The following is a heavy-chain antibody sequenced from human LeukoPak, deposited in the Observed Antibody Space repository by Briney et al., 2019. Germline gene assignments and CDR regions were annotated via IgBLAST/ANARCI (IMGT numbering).Heavy chain of an antibody. D-gene: IGHD5-18*01. J-gene: IGHJ4*02. CDR1: GFTFSSYG. CDR3: AKDLDGYSYGSLFDY. V-gene: IGHV3-30*18. Sequence: GGSLRLSCAASGFTFSSYGMHWVRQAPGKGLEWVAVISYDGSNKYYADSVKGRFTISRDNSKNTLYLQMDSLRAEDTAVYYCAKDLDGYSYGSLFDYWGQGTLVTVSS. CDR2: ISYDGSNK.